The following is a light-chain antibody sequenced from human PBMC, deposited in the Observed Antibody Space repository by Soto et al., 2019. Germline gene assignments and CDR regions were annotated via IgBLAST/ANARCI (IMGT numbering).Light chain of an antibody. Sequence: NFMLTQPHSVSESPGKTVTISCTRSSGSIANNYVQWYQQRPGSPPTTVIYQDNERPSGVPDRFSGSIDSSSNSASLTISGLRTEDEADYYCHSYDSSAHWVFGGGTQLTVL. CDR2: QDN. J-gene: IGLJ3*02. V-gene: IGLV6-57*04. CDR1: SGSIANNY. CDR3: HSYDSSAHWV.